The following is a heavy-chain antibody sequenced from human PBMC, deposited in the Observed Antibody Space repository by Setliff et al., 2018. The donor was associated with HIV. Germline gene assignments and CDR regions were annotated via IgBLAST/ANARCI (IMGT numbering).Heavy chain of an antibody. CDR2: ISWSGGGT. CDR3: ARSFPYYYESGGVYAMDV. V-gene: IGHV3-20*04. Sequence: GGSLRLSCAASGFTFGSYAMHWVRQAPGRGLEWVSGISWSGGGTGYAASVKGRFTISRDDAKNSLYLQMSSLRVEDTALYFCARSFPYYYESGGVYAMDVWGQGTTVTVSS. D-gene: IGHD3-22*01. CDR1: GFTFGSYA. J-gene: IGHJ6*02.